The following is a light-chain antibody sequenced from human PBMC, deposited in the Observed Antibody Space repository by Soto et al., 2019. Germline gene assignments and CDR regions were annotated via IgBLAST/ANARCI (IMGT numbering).Light chain of an antibody. V-gene: IGKV3-15*01. J-gene: IGKJ1*01. CDR3: QQYNNWPPWT. Sequence: EIVMTQSPATLSVSPGERATLSCRASQSVRSNLAWYQRRPGQAPRLLIYGASTRATGIPARFSGSGSGTEFTLSISSLQSEDFAVYYCQQYNNWPPWTFGQGTKVEI. CDR1: QSVRSN. CDR2: GAS.